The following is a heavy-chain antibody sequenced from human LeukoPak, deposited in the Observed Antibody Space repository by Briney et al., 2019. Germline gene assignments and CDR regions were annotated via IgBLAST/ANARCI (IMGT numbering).Heavy chain of an antibody. CDR3: ARDLGDRPLWWFDP. V-gene: IGHV1-2*06. J-gene: IGHJ5*02. CDR2: INPNSGGT. Sequence: ASVKVSCKASGYTFTGYYMHWVRQAPGQGLEWMGRINPNSGGTNYAQKFQGRVTMTRDTSISTAYMELSRLRSDDTAVYYCARDLGDRPLWWFDPWGQGTLVTVSS. D-gene: IGHD2-21*01. CDR1: GYTFTGYY.